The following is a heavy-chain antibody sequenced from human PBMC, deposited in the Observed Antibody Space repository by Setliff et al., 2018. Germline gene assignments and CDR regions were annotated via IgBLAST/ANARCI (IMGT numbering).Heavy chain of an antibody. CDR3: ARDADYYDGSENPIVDY. Sequence: ASVKVSCKASGYTFTSSGITWVRQAPGQGLEWMGWISVYNGDTYYAQKLQGRVTMTTDTSTSTAYMDLRSLRSDDTAVYYCARDADYYDGSENPIVDYWGQGTLVTVSS. J-gene: IGHJ4*02. CDR1: GYTFTSSG. D-gene: IGHD3-22*01. V-gene: IGHV1-18*01. CDR2: ISVYNGDT.